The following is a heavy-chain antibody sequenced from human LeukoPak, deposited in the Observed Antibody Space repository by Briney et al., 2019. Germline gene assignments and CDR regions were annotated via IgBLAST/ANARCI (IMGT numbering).Heavy chain of an antibody. D-gene: IGHD3-22*01. CDR1: GGSISSYY. V-gene: IGHV4-59*01. CDR2: IYYSGST. J-gene: IGHJ2*01. Sequence: SETLSLTCTVSGGSISSYYWSWIRQPPGKGLEWIGYIYYSGSTNYNPSLKSRVTISVDTSKNQFSLNLSSVTAADTAVYYCARDYGGYYSKDWYFDLWGRGTLVTVSS. CDR3: ARDYGGYYSKDWYFDL.